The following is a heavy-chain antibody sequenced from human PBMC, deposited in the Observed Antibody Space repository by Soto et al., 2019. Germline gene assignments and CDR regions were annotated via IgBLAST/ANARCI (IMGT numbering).Heavy chain of an antibody. V-gene: IGHV1-18*01. J-gene: IGHJ6*02. CDR3: ARPVAGTGYYYGMDV. CDR1: GYTFTSYG. D-gene: IGHD6-19*01. Sequence: GASVKVSCKASGYTFTSYGISWVRQAPGQGLEWMGWISAYNGNTNYAQKLQGRVTMTTDTSTSTAYMELRSLRSDDTAVYYCARPVAGTGYYYGMDVWGQGTTVTVSS. CDR2: ISAYNGNT.